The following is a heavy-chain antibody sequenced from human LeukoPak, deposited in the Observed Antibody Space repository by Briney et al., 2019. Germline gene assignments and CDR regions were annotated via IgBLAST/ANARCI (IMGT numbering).Heavy chain of an antibody. V-gene: IGHV4-59*01. D-gene: IGHD6-6*01. J-gene: IGHJ6*03. Sequence: PSETLSLTCAVSGGSISGYYWSWSRQPPGRGVEWIANLFHTRGAWYKSSLKSRVTTSVDTSKNEFSLKLNSVTAADTAVYYCATQLVLSYYYYMDVWGKGTTVTVSS. CDR2: LFHTRGA. CDR3: ATQLVLSYYYYMDV. CDR1: GGSISGYY.